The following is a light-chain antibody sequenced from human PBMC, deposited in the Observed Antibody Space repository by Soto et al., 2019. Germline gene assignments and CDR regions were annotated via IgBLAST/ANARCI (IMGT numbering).Light chain of an antibody. V-gene: IGKV1-5*01. J-gene: IGKJ4*01. CDR3: QQYNSYSL. Sequence: DIQMTQSPSTLSASVGDRVTITCRASQSISSWLAWYQQKPGKAPNLLIYDVSSLESGVSSRFSGSGSGTEFTLTISSQQPDDFATYYCQQYNSYSLFGGGTKV. CDR1: QSISSW. CDR2: DVS.